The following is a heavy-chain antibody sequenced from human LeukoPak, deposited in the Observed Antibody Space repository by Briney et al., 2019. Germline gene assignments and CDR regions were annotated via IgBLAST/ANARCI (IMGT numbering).Heavy chain of an antibody. Sequence: GGSLRLSCAASGFTVSSNYMSWVRQAPGKGLEWVSVIYSGGSTYYSDSVKGRFTISRDNSKNTLYLQMNSLRPEDTAVYYCARDDGAVAGIYFDYWGQGTLVTVSS. D-gene: IGHD6-19*01. J-gene: IGHJ4*02. V-gene: IGHV3-66*02. CDR1: GFTVSSNY. CDR2: IYSGGST. CDR3: ARDDGAVAGIYFDY.